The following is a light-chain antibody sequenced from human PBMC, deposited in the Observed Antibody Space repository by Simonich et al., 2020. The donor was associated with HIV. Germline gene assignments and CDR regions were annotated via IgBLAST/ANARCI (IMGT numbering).Light chain of an antibody. CDR3: QQYYGAPIT. V-gene: IGKV4-1*01. J-gene: IGKJ5*01. CDR1: QSFLYSSNNKNY. Sequence: DIVMTQSPDSLAVSLGERATINCKSSQSFLYSSNNKNYLAWYQQKPGQPPKLLIFWASTRESGVPDRFSASVSGTDFTLTISSLQAEDVAVYYCQQYYGAPITFGQGTRLEIK. CDR2: WAS.